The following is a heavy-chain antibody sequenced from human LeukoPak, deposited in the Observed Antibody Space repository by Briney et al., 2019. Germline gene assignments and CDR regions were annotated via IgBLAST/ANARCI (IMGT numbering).Heavy chain of an antibody. CDR2: INPSGGST. CDR3: ASFSGSGYWPYDY. D-gene: IGHD3-22*01. V-gene: IGHV1-46*01. CDR1: GYTFTSYY. Sequence: GASVKVSCKASGYTFTSYYMHWVRQAPGQGLKWMGIINPSGGSTSYAQKFQGRVTMTRDTSTSTVYTELSSLRSEDTAVYYCASFSGSGYWPYDYWGQGTLVTVSS. J-gene: IGHJ4*02.